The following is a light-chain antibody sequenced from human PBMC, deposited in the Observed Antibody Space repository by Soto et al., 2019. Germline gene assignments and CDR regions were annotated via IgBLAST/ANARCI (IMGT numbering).Light chain of an antibody. V-gene: IGKV1-8*01. Sequence: AIRMTQSPSSFSASTGDRVSITCRATQDIGNYLAGYQQIPGKAPKLLIYHASTLQSGVPSRFSGSGSGTDFTLTINYLQSEDLGTYYCQQFYNYPRTFGQGTKVEI. CDR1: QDIGNY. CDR3: QQFYNYPRT. J-gene: IGKJ1*01. CDR2: HAS.